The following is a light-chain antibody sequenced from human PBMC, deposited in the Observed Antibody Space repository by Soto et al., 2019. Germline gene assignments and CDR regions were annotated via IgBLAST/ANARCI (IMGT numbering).Light chain of an antibody. Sequence: QSALTQPASVSGSPGQSITISCTGTSSDVGSYNLVSWYQQHPGKAPKFMIYEVSKRPSGVSNRFTGSKSGNTASLTISGLQAEDEADYYCCAYAGSGVVFSGGTKLTVL. CDR2: EVS. J-gene: IGLJ2*01. CDR1: SSDVGSYNL. CDR3: CAYAGSGVV. V-gene: IGLV2-23*02.